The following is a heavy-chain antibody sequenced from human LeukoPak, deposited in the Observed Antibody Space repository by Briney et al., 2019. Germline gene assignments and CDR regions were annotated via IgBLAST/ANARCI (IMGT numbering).Heavy chain of an antibody. J-gene: IGHJ4*02. Sequence: SETLSLTCAVYGGSFSGYYWSWIRQPPGKGLEWIGEINHSGSTNYNPSLKSRVTISVDTSKNQFSLKLSSVTAADTAVYYCARGLRTAMVPFDYWGQGTLVTVSS. CDR2: INHSGST. CDR3: ARGLRTAMVPFDY. D-gene: IGHD5-18*01. CDR1: GGSFSGYY. V-gene: IGHV4-34*01.